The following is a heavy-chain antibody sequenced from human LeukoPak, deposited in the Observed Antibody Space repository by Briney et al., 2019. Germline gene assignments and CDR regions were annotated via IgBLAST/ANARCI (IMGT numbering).Heavy chain of an antibody. J-gene: IGHJ6*03. CDR3: ARAQQLVLAYYYYYMDV. CDR1: GYTFTGYY. CDR2: INPNSGGT. D-gene: IGHD6-13*01. Sequence: ASVKVSCKASGYTFTGYYMHWVRQAPGQGLEWMGWINPNSGGTNYAQKFQGRVTMTRDTSISTAYMELSRLRSDDTAVYYCARAQQLVLAYYYYYMDVWGKGTTVTVSS. V-gene: IGHV1-2*02.